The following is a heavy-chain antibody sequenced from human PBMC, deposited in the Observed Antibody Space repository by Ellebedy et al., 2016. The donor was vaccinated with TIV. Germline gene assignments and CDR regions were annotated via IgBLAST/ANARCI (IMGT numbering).Heavy chain of an antibody. CDR2: INPSGGST. CDR1: GYTFTSYY. CDR3: ARSQFSGYVMGQGSYYFDY. Sequence: AASVKVSCKASGYTFTSYYMHWVRQAPGQGLEWMGIINPSGGSTSYAQKFQGRVTMTRDTSTSTVYMELSSLRSEDTAVYYCARSQFSGYVMGQGSYYFDYWGQGTLVTVSS. V-gene: IGHV1-46*01. J-gene: IGHJ4*02. D-gene: IGHD5-12*01.